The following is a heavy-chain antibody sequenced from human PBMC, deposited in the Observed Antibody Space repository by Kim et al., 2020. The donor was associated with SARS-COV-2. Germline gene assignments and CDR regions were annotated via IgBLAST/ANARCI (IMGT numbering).Heavy chain of an antibody. J-gene: IGHJ4*02. CDR2: IKHDGSRV. Sequence: GGSLRLSCSGSGFNFSNFWMSWVRQAPGKGLEWVANIKHDGSRVYYVDSVKGRFTISRDNAKKSVYLQMNSLRIEDTAVYFCARDEEWEPLVFDYWGQGSLVAVSS. D-gene: IGHD1-26*01. CDR3: ARDEEWEPLVFDY. CDR1: GFNFSNFW. V-gene: IGHV3-7*01.